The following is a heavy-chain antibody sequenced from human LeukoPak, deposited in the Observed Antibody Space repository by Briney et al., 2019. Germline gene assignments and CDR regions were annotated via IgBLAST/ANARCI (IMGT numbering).Heavy chain of an antibody. Sequence: AGGSLRLSCAASGFTFSSYSMNWVRQAPGKGLEWVSYIVSSSTSIIYYADSVKGRFTISRDNAKNSLYLQMSSLRAEDTAVYYCARGGSYYESSAYLFDYWGQGTLVTVSS. CDR3: ARGGSYYESSAYLFDY. CDR1: GFTFSSYS. J-gene: IGHJ4*02. CDR2: IVSSSTSII. V-gene: IGHV3-48*04. D-gene: IGHD3-22*01.